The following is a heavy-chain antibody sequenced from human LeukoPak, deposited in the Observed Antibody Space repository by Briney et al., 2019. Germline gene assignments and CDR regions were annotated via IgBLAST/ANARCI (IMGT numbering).Heavy chain of an antibody. D-gene: IGHD5-18*01. Sequence: PSETLSLTCTVSGVSISSSNYYWGWIRQPPGKGLEWIGSIYYSGSTYYNPSLKSRVTISVDTSKNQFSLKLSSVTSADTAVYYCARVSGYSYGYVGYWGQGTLVTVSS. J-gene: IGHJ4*02. CDR3: ARVSGYSYGYVGY. CDR2: IYYSGST. V-gene: IGHV4-39*07. CDR1: GVSISSSNYY.